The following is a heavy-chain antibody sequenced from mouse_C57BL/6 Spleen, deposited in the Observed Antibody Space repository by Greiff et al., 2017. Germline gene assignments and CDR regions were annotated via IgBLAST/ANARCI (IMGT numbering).Heavy chain of an antibody. Sequence: QVQLQQPGAELVRPGSSVKLSCKASGYTFTSYWMDWVKQRPGQGLEWIGNLYPSDSETHYNQKFKDKATLTVDKSSSTAYMQLSSLTSEDSAVYYCARFTTVVDYWGQGTTLTVSS. CDR3: ARFTTVVDY. V-gene: IGHV1-61*01. CDR1: GYTFTSYW. D-gene: IGHD1-1*01. CDR2: LYPSDSET. J-gene: IGHJ2*01.